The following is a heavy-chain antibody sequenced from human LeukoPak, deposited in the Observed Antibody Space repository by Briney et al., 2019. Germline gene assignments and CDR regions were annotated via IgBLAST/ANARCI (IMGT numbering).Heavy chain of an antibody. V-gene: IGHV3-74*03. Sequence: GGSLRLSCVASGFTLSSNWMHWVRQAPGKGLEWVSRIKNDRSRTTYADSVKGRFTISRDNARNTLYLQMSSLRAEDTAVYYCVRSDWFDPWGQGTLVTVSS. J-gene: IGHJ5*02. CDR1: GFTLSSNW. CDR3: VRSDWFDP. CDR2: IKNDRSRT.